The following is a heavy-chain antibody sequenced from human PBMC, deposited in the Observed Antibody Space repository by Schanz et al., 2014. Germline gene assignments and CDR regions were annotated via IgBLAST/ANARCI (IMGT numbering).Heavy chain of an antibody. CDR2: ISPSSSYI. V-gene: IGHV3-21*01. Sequence: EVHLVESGGSLVQPGGSLRLSCAASGFTFSSYCINWVRQAPGKGLEWVSSISPSSSYIYYADSVKARFTISRDNSKNSVSLQMDSLRPEDTAVYFCAKDLHSNSGNYYSYYFDSWGPGALXTVSS. J-gene: IGHJ4*02. CDR1: GFTFSSYC. D-gene: IGHD3-10*01. CDR3: AKDLHSNSGNYYSYYFDS.